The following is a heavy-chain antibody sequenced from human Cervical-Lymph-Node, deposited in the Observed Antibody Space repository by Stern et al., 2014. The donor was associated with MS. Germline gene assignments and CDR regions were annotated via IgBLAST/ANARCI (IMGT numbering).Heavy chain of an antibody. J-gene: IGHJ4*02. D-gene: IGHD5-24*01. V-gene: IGHV3-30*03. CDR3: ILATIIRDY. CDR2: ISYDGSKK. CDR1: GFTFSSYG. Sequence: LQPGRSLRLSCAASGFTFSSYGMYWVRQVPGKGLEWVAIISYDGSKKYYADSVKGRFTISRDNSKNTLYLQMNSLKTDDTAVYYCILATIIRDYWGQGTLVTVSS.